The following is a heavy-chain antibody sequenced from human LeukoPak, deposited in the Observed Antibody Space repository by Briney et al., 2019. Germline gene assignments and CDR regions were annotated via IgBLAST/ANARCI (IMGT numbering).Heavy chain of an antibody. J-gene: IGHJ4*02. CDR3: ARTTVTTVEPFDY. Sequence: GGSLRLSXAASGFTFSSYWMHWVRQTPGKGLVWLSRINSDGSSTSYADSVKGRFTISRDNAKNTLYLQMNSLRAEDTAVYYCARTTVTTVEPFDYWGQGTLVAVSS. D-gene: IGHD4-17*01. CDR2: INSDGSST. V-gene: IGHV3-74*01. CDR1: GFTFSSYW.